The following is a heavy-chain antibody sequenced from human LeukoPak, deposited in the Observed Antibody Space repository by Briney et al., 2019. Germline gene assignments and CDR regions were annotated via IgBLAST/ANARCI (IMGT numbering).Heavy chain of an antibody. CDR3: ARGDDIVETTSFDY. J-gene: IGHJ4*02. Sequence: ASVKVSCKASGYTFSSFGISWVRQAPGQGLEWMGWISAYNGNTHYAQKLQGRVTMTTYTATSTAYMELRSLRSDDTAVYYCARGDDIVETTSFDYWGQGPLATVSS. CDR1: GYTFSSFG. D-gene: IGHD1-26*01. CDR2: ISAYNGNT. V-gene: IGHV1-18*01.